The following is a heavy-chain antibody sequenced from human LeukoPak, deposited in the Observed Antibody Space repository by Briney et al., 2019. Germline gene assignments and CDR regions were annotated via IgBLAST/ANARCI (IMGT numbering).Heavy chain of an antibody. J-gene: IGHJ6*03. CDR1: GYTFTGYY. V-gene: IGHV1-2*02. CDR2: INPNSGGT. D-gene: IGHD6-13*01. Sequence: GASVKVSCKASGYTFTGYYMHWVRQAPGQGLEWMGWINPNSGGTNYAQKFQGRVTMTRDTSISTAYMELSSLRSDDTAVYYCARSSPPTYYHFYYYMDVWGKGSTVTVSS. CDR3: ARSSPPTYYHFYYYMDV.